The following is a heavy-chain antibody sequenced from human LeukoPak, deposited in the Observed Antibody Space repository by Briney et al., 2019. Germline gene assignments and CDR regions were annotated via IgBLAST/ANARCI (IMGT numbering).Heavy chain of an antibody. Sequence: SSETLSLTCTVSGGSISSGGYYWSWIRQHPGKGLEWIGYIYYSGSTYYNPSLKSRVTISVDTSKNQFSLKLSSVTAADTAVYYCARSPPGPAAVAGTCAFDIWGQGTMVTVSS. CDR2: IYYSGST. CDR3: ARSPPGPAAVAGTCAFDI. CDR1: GGSISSGGYY. V-gene: IGHV4-31*03. D-gene: IGHD6-19*01. J-gene: IGHJ3*02.